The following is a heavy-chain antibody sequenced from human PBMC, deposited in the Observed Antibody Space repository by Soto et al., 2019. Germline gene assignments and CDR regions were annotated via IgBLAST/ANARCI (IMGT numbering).Heavy chain of an antibody. CDR1: GFRFSSYA. Sequence: QARLVESGGGVVQPGRSLRLSCTASGFRFSSYAMYWFRQPPGKGLEWVAVISHDGINKHYADSVKGRGTVSRDNSNHSLDLQLNSLRGEDTAMYYCARDMYSSDYFVKWFEPWGQGTLVTVSS. D-gene: IGHD6-19*01. V-gene: IGHV3-30-3*01. CDR2: ISHDGINK. J-gene: IGHJ5*02. CDR3: ARDMYSSDYFVKWFEP.